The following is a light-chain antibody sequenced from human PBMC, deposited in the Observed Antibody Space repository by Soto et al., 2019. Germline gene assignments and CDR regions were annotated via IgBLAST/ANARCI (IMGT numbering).Light chain of an antibody. CDR3: QVWASTAEFFV. J-gene: IGLJ1*01. CDR2: DAT. Sequence: SYELTQPPSVSVAPGQTAKITCGGNKIGSKIVHWYKQRPGQAPVAVVFDATDRPSGIPDRISASRSGDTTTLTISRVNAGDEADYYCQVWASTAEFFVFGSGTKVTVL. V-gene: IGLV3-21*02. CDR1: KIGSKI.